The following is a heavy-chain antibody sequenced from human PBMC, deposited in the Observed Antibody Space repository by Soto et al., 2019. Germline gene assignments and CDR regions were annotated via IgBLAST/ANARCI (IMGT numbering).Heavy chain of an antibody. CDR2: ILGSGDTT. Sequence: LRLSCAASGFSFSTYAMTWVRQAPGKGLEWVSSILGSGDTTYYADSVKGRFTISRDNSKNTLYVQMDSLRAEDTAVYYCAKTSGGSCINGVCYEDVWGKGTTVTVSS. CDR1: GFSFSTYA. D-gene: IGHD2-8*01. V-gene: IGHV3-23*01. J-gene: IGHJ6*04. CDR3: AKTSGGSCINGVCYEDV.